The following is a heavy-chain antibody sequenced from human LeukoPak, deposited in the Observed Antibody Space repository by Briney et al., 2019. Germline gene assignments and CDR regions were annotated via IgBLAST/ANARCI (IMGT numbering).Heavy chain of an antibody. J-gene: IGHJ5*02. CDR3: SGPAGPAASRWFDP. Sequence: PGGSLRLSCAASGFTFSSYAMSWIRQAPGKGLEWVSAISGSGGTTYYADSVKGRFTIPRDNAKNPLYLQMNSLRAEDTAVDYCSGPAGPAASRWFDPWGQGALVTVSS. D-gene: IGHD2-2*01. V-gene: IGHV3-23*01. CDR1: GFTFSSYA. CDR2: ISGSGGTT.